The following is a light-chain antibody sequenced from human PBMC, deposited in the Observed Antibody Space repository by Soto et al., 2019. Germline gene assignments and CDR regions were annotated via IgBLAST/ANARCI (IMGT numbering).Light chain of an antibody. J-gene: IGKJ4*01. Sequence: EVVLTQSPDTLSLSPGETATLSCRASQSVDRYVAWYQQKLGQAPRLLIYDAYTRATGVPARFSGSRSGPEFTLTINSLQSEDFAIYYCQPYNNWPLTFGGGTKVESK. CDR3: QPYNNWPLT. CDR1: QSVDRY. V-gene: IGKV3-15*01. CDR2: DAY.